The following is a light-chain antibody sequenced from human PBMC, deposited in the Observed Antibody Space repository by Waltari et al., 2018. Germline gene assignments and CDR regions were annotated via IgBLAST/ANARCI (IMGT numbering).Light chain of an antibody. CDR2: YVN. CDR1: SSDVGGYPY. V-gene: IGLV2-14*03. CDR3: SSYTSISTFYV. Sequence: QSALTQPASVSGSPGQSITISCTGTSSDVGGYPYVSWYQHHPGKAPKLMIHYVNKCPSGVSKRFSGSKSGNSPSLTISGLQAEDEADYYCSSYTSISTFYVFGTGTKVTVL. J-gene: IGLJ1*01.